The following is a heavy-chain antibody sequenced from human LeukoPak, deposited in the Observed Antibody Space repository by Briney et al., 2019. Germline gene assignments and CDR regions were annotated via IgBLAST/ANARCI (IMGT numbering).Heavy chain of an antibody. J-gene: IGHJ5*02. CDR2: ISSSSSYI. Sequence: EGSLRLSCAASGFTFSSYSMNWVRQAPGKGLEWVSSISSSSSYIYYADSVKGRFTISRDNAKNSLYLQMNSLRAEDTAVYYCARARKELLWFGEFDPWGQGTLVTVSS. CDR1: GFTFSSYS. V-gene: IGHV3-21*01. CDR3: ARARKELLWFGEFDP. D-gene: IGHD3-10*01.